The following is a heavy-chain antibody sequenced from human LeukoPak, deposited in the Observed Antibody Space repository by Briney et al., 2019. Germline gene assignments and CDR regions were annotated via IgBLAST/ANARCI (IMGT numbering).Heavy chain of an antibody. CDR2: IYYSGST. Sequence: SETRSLTCSVSGGSISSYYWSWIRQPPGKGLEYIGYIYYSGSTYYNPYLKSRVTISADTSNNQFSLKLRSVTAADTAVYYCARGNGYGGLDHWGQGAVVTVSS. CDR1: GGSISSYY. CDR3: ARGNGYGGLDH. J-gene: IGHJ4*02. V-gene: IGHV4-59*01. D-gene: IGHD5-18*01.